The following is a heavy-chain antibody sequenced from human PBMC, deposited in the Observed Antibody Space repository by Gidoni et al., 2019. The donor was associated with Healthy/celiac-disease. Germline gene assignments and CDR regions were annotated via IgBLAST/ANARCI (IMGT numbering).Heavy chain of an antibody. CDR3: ARTNIVATADAFDI. D-gene: IGHD5-12*01. J-gene: IGHJ3*02. Sequence: QFTLRESGPALVKPTQPLTLTCTFSGFSPSTSGMCVSWIRQPPGKALEWLALIDWDDDKYYSTSLKTRLTISKDTSKNQVVLTMTNMDPVDTATYYCARTNIVATADAFDIWGQGTMVTVSS. CDR2: IDWDDDK. V-gene: IGHV2-70*01. CDR1: GFSPSTSGMC.